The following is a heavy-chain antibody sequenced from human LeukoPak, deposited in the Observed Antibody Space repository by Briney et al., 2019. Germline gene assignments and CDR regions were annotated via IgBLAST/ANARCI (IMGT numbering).Heavy chain of an antibody. V-gene: IGHV3-53*01. D-gene: IGHD3-22*01. Sequence: TGGSLRLSCAASGFTVSGNYMSWVRQAPGKGLEWVSIIDSGDNTYYADSVKGRFTISRDNSKNTLHLQMNSLRADDTALYYCAGGSYYYDSSGYHAYFDYWGQGTLVTVSS. J-gene: IGHJ4*02. CDR1: GFTVSGNY. CDR2: IDSGDNT. CDR3: AGGSYYYDSSGYHAYFDY.